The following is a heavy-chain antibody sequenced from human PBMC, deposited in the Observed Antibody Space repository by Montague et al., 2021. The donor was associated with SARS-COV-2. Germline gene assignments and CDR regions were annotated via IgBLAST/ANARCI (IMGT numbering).Heavy chain of an antibody. CDR1: GLTFSYLE. J-gene: IGHJ4*02. CDR2: ISGAGTTI. CDR3: ARDLVVTDATSDY. V-gene: IGHV3-48*03. Sequence: SLRLSCAASGLTFSYLEMNWVRQAPGKGLEWISYISGAGTTIYYADSVKGRFTISRDNAKNSLYLQMNSLRAEDTAVYYCARDLVVTDATSDYWGQGTLVTVSS. D-gene: IGHD3-16*02.